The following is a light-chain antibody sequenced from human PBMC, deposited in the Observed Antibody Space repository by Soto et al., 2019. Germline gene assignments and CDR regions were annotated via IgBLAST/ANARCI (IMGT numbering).Light chain of an antibody. CDR3: AAWDDRLNVL. V-gene: IGLV1-47*01. Sequence: QSVLTQSPSASGTPGQRATISCSGNPPNIGSNYVYWYQHLPGTAPKLLISRDNQRPAGVPDRFSGSKSGTSASLAISGLRSGDEGDYYCAAWDDRLNVLFGGGTKLTVL. CDR2: RDN. J-gene: IGLJ2*01. CDR1: PPNIGSNY.